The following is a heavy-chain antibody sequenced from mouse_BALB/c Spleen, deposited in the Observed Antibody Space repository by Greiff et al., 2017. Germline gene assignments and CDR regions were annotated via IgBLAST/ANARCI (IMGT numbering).Heavy chain of an antibody. J-gene: IGHJ2*01. CDR2: IAPGSGST. CDR1: GYTFTSYW. CDR3: ARWGPFDY. Sequence: DLVKPGASVKLSCKASGYTFTSYWINWIKQRPGQGLEWIGRIAPGSGSTYYNEMFKGKATLTVDTSSSTAYIQLSSLSSEDSAVYFCARWGPFDYWGQGTTLTVSS. V-gene: IGHV1S41*01.